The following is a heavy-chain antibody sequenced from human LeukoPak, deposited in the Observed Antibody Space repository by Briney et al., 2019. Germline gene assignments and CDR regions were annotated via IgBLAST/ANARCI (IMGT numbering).Heavy chain of an antibody. CDR3: TKGSLRGDSAPGTSVT. CDR2: ISNSGGTT. CDR1: GFTFYSYT. D-gene: IGHD5-18*01. J-gene: IGHJ3*01. Sequence: PGGSLRLSCAASGFTFYSYTITWVRQGPGKRLEWVSSISNSGGTTYYADSVKGRFTISRDNAKNTLYLRMSSLRAEDTAIYYCTKGSLRGDSAPGTSVTCGHGTMVTVSS. V-gene: IGHV3-23*01.